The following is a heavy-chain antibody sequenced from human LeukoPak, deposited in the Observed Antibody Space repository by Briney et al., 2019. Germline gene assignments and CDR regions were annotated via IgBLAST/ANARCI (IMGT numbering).Heavy chain of an antibody. D-gene: IGHD6-19*01. V-gene: IGHV4-34*01. CDR3: ARGAGVGIAVAGSFDY. CDR1: GGSFSGYY. Sequence: QPSETLSLTCAVYGGSFSGYYWSWIRQPPGKGLEWIGEINHSGSTNYNPSLKSRVTISVDTSKNQFSLKLSSVTAADTAVYYCARGAGVGIAVAGSFDYWGQGTLVTVSS. J-gene: IGHJ4*02. CDR2: INHSGST.